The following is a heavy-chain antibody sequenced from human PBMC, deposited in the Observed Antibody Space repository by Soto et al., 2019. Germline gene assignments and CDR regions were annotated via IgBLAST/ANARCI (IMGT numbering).Heavy chain of an antibody. Sequence: SGPTLVNPTQTLTLTCTFAGFSLSTSGVCVSWIRQPPGKSLEWLALIDWDDDKYYSTSLKTRLTISKDTSKNQVVLTMTNMYPVATPTYYCARIPNCNHGARYYAMDVWVDLTTV. V-gene: IGHV2-70*01. CDR1: GFSLSTSGVC. CDR3: ARIPNCNHGARYYAMDV. D-gene: IGHD1-20*01. CDR2: IDWDDDK. J-gene: IGHJ6*02.